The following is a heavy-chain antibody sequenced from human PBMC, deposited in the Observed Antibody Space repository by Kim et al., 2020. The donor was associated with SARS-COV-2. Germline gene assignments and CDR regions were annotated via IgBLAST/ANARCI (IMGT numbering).Heavy chain of an antibody. CDR1: GFTFTFYS. J-gene: IGHJ4*02. V-gene: IGHV1-46*01. D-gene: IGHD3-16*01. Sequence: ASVKVSCKASGFTFTFYSMHWVRQAPGQGLEWMGMINRSGGGTNYAQKFQGRVTMTGTTSTNTVYMELSSLRSDDTAVYYCAKKGGHWGQGTLVPVSS. CDR3: AKKGGH. CDR2: INRSGGGT.